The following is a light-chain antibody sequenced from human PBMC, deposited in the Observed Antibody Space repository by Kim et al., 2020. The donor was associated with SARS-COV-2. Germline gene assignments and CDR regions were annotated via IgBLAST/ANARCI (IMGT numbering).Light chain of an antibody. CDR2: GKN. V-gene: IGLV3-19*01. CDR3: NCRVSSGDRLV. CDR1: SLRSYY. J-gene: IGLJ2*01. Sequence: SSELTQDPAVSVALGQTVRITCQGDSLRSYYASWYQQKPGQAPVLVLYGKNNRPSGIPDRFSGSSSGDTTSLTITGAQAEDEADYYCNCRVSSGDRLVFGGGTQLTVL.